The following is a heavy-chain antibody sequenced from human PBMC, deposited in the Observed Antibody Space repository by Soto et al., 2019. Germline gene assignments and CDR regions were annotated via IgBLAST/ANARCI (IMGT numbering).Heavy chain of an antibody. J-gene: IGHJ4*02. CDR3: AREVEGRGGEYDY. CDR1: GYTFTIFG. Sequence: QVQLVQSGAEVKKPGASVKVSCTASGYTFTIFGISWVRQAPGQGLEWMGWISGYNGNRNYAENVQDRVTVTTDTSTSTDYMELRNLRSDDTAVYYCAREVEGRGGEYDYWGQGTLVTVSS. D-gene: IGHD3-16*01. CDR2: ISGYNGNR. V-gene: IGHV1-18*01.